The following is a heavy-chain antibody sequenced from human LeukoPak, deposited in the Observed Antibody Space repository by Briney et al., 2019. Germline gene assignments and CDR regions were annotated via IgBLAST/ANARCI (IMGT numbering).Heavy chain of an antibody. D-gene: IGHD6-19*01. CDR2: ISGYNGDK. CDR1: GFPFTHHG. Sequence: ASVKVSCKASGFPFTHHGITWVRQAPGQGLEWMGWISGYNGDKNYAQKFQGRVPLTTDTSTSTAYMELRSLRSDDTAVYYCARDPTNTSGRYAYFDYWGQGTLVTVSS. V-gene: IGHV1-18*01. CDR3: ARDPTNTSGRYAYFDY. J-gene: IGHJ4*02.